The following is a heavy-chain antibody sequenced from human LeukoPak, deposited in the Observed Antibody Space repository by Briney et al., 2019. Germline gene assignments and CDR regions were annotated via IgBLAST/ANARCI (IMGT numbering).Heavy chain of an antibody. J-gene: IGHJ4*02. D-gene: IGHD4-23*01. CDR2: ISSSSSYI. CDR3: TREQDREASATVVGDY. V-gene: IGHV3-21*01. Sequence: PGGSLRLSRAASGFTFSSYSMKWVRQAPGKGLGWVSSISSSSSYIYYADSVKGRFTISRDNAKNSLFLQMNSLRAEDTAVYYCTREQDREASATVVGDYWGQGTLVTVSS. CDR1: GFTFSSYS.